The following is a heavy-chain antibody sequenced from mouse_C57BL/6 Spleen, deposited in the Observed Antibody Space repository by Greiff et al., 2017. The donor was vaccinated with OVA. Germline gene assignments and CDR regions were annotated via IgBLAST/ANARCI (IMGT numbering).Heavy chain of an antibody. CDR3: TRSDLLWLRLYAMDY. D-gene: IGHD2-2*01. CDR2: IDPETGGT. J-gene: IGHJ4*01. CDR1: GYTFTDYE. Sequence: VQGVESGAELVRPGASVTLSCKASGYTFTDYEMHWVKQTPVHGLEWIGAIDPETGGTAYNQKFKGKAILTADKSSSTAYMELRSLTSEDSAVYYWTRSDLLWLRLYAMDYWGQGTSVTVSS. V-gene: IGHV1-15*01.